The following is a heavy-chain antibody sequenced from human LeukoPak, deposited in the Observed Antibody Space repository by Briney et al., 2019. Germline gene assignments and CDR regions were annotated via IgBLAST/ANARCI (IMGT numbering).Heavy chain of an antibody. J-gene: IGHJ4*02. CDR3: ARALVGVAFDT. D-gene: IGHD1-26*01. CDR2: ISGSRDFI. CDR1: GFTFNVYA. V-gene: IGHV3-21*06. Sequence: GESLRLSCAVSGFTFNVYAMHWVRQIPGKGPEWISSISGSRDFIYYADSVKGRFTISRDNAKNSLYLDMNSLRVEDTAVYFCARALVGVAFDTWGQGALVTVPS.